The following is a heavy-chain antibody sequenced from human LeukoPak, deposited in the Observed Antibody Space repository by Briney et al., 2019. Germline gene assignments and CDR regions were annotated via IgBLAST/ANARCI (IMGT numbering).Heavy chain of an antibody. CDR1: GYSISSGYY. V-gene: IGHV4-38-2*02. CDR2: IYHSGST. CDR3: ARDTLPRYAIVY. D-gene: IGHD2-8*01. J-gene: IGHJ4*02. Sequence: SETLSLTCTVSGYSISSGYYWGWIRQPPGKGLEWIGSIYHSGSTYYNPSLKSRVTISVDTSKNQFSLKLSSVTAADTAVYYCARDTLPRYAIVYWGQGTLVTVSS.